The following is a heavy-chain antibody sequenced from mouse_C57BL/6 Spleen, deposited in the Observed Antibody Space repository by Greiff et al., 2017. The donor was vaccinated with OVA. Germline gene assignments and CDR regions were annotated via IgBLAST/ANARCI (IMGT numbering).Heavy chain of an antibody. J-gene: IGHJ2*01. CDR1: GFTFSSYA. V-gene: IGHV5-9-1*02. D-gene: IGHD1-1*01. CDR2: ISSGGDYI. Sequence: EVKLVESGEGLVKPGGSLKLSCAASGFTFSSYAMSWVRQTPEKRLEWVAYISSGGDYIYYADTVKGRFTISRDNARNTLYLQMSSLKSEDTAMYYCTREIPLYYYGSSPYYFDYGGQGTTLTVSS. CDR3: TREIPLYYYGSSPYYFDY.